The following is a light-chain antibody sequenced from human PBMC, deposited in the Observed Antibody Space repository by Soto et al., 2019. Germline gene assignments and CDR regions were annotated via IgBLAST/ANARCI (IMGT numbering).Light chain of an antibody. J-gene: IGKJ1*01. V-gene: IGKV3-20*01. CDR1: QSVSSNY. CDR3: QQYGSSPPT. CDR2: GAS. Sequence: EIVLTQSPGTLSLSPGERATLSCRASQSVSSNYLAWYRRKPGQAPRVLIYGASSRATGIPDRFTGSGSGTNFTLTITRLEPEDFAVYYCQQYGSSPPTFGPGTRVEIK.